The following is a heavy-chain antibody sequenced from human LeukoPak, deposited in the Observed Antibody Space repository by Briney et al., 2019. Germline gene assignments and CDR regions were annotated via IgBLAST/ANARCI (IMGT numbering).Heavy chain of an antibody. CDR2: MNPNSANT. V-gene: IGHV1-8*01. J-gene: IGHJ3*02. CDR1: GYPFTTYD. CDR3: TRGEVLDTSGYFYAFDI. Sequence: ASVKVSCKTSGYPFTTYDIHWVRQATGQGLEWMGWMNPNSANTGYAQKFQGRVAMTRDTSTNTAYLDLSSLRSDDTAIYYCTRGEVLDTSGYFYAFDIWGQGTVVTVSS. D-gene: IGHD3-22*01.